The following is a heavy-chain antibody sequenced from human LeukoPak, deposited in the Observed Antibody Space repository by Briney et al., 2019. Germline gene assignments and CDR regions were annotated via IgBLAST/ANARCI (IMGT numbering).Heavy chain of an antibody. CDR1: GFTFSSYA. V-gene: IGHV3-30*04. CDR3: AKHSGSYFYSPFDY. J-gene: IGHJ4*02. D-gene: IGHD1-26*01. CDR2: ISYDGSNK. Sequence: GRSLRLSCAASGFTFSSYAMHWVRQAPGKGLEWVAVISYDGSNKYYADSVKGRITISRDNSKNTLYLQMNSLRAEDTAVYYCAKHSGSYFYSPFDYWGQGTLVTVSS.